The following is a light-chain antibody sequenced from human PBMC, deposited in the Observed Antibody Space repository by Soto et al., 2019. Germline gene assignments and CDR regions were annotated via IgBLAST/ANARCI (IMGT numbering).Light chain of an antibody. CDR2: GVS. CDR3: QQYDNWPWT. CDR1: QSISDT. V-gene: IGKV3-15*01. J-gene: IGKJ1*01. Sequence: EIVLTQSPATLSLSPGERATLSCRASQSISDTLAWYQQKPGQAPRLLIYGVSRRATGFPARFSGSGSGTDFTLTISSLQSEDFAVYYCQQYDNWPWTFGQGTKVDIK.